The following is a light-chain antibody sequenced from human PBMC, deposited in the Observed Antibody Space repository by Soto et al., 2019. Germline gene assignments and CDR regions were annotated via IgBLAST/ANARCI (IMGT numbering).Light chain of an antibody. CDR1: SSDVGGYNY. J-gene: IGLJ1*01. V-gene: IGLV2-14*01. Sequence: QSALTQPASVSGSPGQSITISCTGTSSDVGGYNYVSWYQQHPGKAPKLMIYDVSNRPSGVSNRFFGSKSGNTASLTISGLQAEDEADYYGSSYTRSSTYVVGTGTKV. CDR2: DVS. CDR3: SSYTRSSTYV.